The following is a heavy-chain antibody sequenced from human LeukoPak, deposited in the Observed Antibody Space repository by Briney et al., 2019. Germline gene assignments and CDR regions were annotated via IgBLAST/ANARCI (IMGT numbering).Heavy chain of an antibody. CDR1: GGSISSYH. CDR3: ARLRWELLTRYFDL. J-gene: IGHJ2*01. D-gene: IGHD1-26*01. CDR2: IYYSGST. Sequence: SETLSLTCTVSGGSISSYHWSWIRPPPGKGLEWIGYIYYSGSTNYNLSLKSRVTISVAASKNQFSVKLSSVTAGDGAVYYCARLRWELLTRYFDLWGRGTLVTVSS. V-gene: IGHV4-59*08.